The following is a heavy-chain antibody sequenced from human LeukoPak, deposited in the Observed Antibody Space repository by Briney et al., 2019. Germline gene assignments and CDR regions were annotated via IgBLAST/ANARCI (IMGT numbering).Heavy chain of an antibody. CDR2: IIPIFGSA. D-gene: IGHD6-19*01. CDR1: GGTFSSYA. V-gene: IGHV1-69*13. Sequence: SVKVSCKASGGTFSSYAISWVRQAPGQGLEWMGGIIPIFGSANYAQKFQGRVTITADESTSTAYMELSSLRSEDTAVYYCASLSSGWHSGWFDPWGQGTLVTVSS. J-gene: IGHJ5*02. CDR3: ASLSSGWHSGWFDP.